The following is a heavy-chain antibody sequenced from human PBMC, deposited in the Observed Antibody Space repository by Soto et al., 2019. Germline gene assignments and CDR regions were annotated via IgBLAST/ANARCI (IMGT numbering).Heavy chain of an antibody. CDR3: ATMVVVPAAMNWFDP. J-gene: IGHJ5*02. V-gene: IGHV1-69*01. D-gene: IGHD2-2*01. CDR2: IIPIFGTA. Sequence: QVQLVQSGAEVKKPGSSVKVSCKASGGTFSSYAISWVRQAPGQGLECMGGIIPIFGTANYAQKFHGRVTITADESTSTAYMELSSLRSEDTAVYYCATMVVVPAAMNWFDPWGQGTLVTVSS. CDR1: GGTFSSYA.